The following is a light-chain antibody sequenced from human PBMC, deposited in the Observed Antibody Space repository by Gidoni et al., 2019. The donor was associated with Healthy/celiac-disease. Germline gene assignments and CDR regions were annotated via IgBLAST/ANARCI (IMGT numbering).Light chain of an antibody. Sequence: EIVLSQSPRTLSLSPGERATLSCRASQSVSSSYLAWYHQKPGQAPRRLIYGASSRATGIPDRFSGSGSETDFTLTISRLEPEDFGVYYCQRYGSSPPIPFGQGTRLEIK. CDR3: QRYGSSPPIP. CDR2: GAS. CDR1: QSVSSSY. V-gene: IGKV3-20*01. J-gene: IGKJ5*01.